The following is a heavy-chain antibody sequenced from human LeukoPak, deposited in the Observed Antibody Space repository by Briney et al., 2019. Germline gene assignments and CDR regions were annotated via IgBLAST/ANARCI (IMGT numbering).Heavy chain of an antibody. CDR3: ARAAYCGGDCPDGNWFDP. J-gene: IGHJ5*02. D-gene: IGHD2-21*02. Sequence: PSETLSPTCTVSGGSISSGGYYWSWIRQHPGKGLEWIGYIYYSGSTYYNPSLKSRVTISVDTSKNQFSLKLSSVTAADTAVYYCARAAYCGGDCPDGNWFDPWGQGTLVTVSS. CDR2: IYYSGST. V-gene: IGHV4-31*03. CDR1: GGSISSGGYY.